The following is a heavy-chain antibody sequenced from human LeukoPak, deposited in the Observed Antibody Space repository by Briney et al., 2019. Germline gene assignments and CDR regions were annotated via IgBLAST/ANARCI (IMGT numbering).Heavy chain of an antibody. Sequence: GGSLRLSCAASGFTVSSNYMSWVRQAPGKGLEWVSVIYSGGSTYYADSVKGRFTISRDNSKNTLYLQMNSLRAEDTAVYYCTTVGYYDSSGYYGVDGMDVWGQGTTVTVSS. V-gene: IGHV3-66*01. CDR3: TTVGYYDSSGYYGVDGMDV. CDR1: GFTVSSNY. CDR2: IYSGGST. J-gene: IGHJ6*02. D-gene: IGHD3-22*01.